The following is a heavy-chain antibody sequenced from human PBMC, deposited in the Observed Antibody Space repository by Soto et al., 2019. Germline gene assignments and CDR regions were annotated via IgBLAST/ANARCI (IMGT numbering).Heavy chain of an antibody. V-gene: IGHV4-59*01. D-gene: IGHD6-13*01. CDR3: ARAKRYSSSPAWFDP. Sequence: LSLTCTVSGGSISSYYWSWIWQPPGKGLEWIGYIYYSGSTNYNPSLKSRVTISVDTSKNQFSLKLSSVTAADTAVYYCARAKRYSSSPAWFDPWGQGTLVTVSS. CDR1: GGSISSYY. CDR2: IYYSGST. J-gene: IGHJ5*02.